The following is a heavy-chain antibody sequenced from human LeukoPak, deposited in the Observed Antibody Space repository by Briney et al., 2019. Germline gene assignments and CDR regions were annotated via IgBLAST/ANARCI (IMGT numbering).Heavy chain of an antibody. V-gene: IGHV4-39*07. CDR2: IYYSGST. CDR1: GGSISSSSYY. CDR3: ATKTESGWFPVLFFDY. J-gene: IGHJ4*02. Sequence: SETLSLTCTVSGGSISSSSYYWGWIRQPPGKGLEWIGSIYYSGSTYYNPSLKSRVTISVDTSKNQFSLKLSSVTAADTAVYYCATKTESGWFPVLFFDYWGQGTLVTVSS. D-gene: IGHD3-10*01.